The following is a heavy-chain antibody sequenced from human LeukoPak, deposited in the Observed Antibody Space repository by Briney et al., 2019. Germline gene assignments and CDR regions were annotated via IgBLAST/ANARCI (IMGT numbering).Heavy chain of an antibody. CDR1: GFTFSNYW. Sequence: GGPLRLSCAACGFTFSNYWMHWLRRAPGKALLWVSRISTDGTNTNYAASVKCRFTISRDNAKNILYLEMNSLRAEETAVYYCVREYSSSSGRAFDIWGQGTKVTVSS. CDR2: ISTDGTNT. D-gene: IGHD6-6*01. J-gene: IGHJ3*02. CDR3: VREYSSSSGRAFDI. V-gene: IGHV3-74*01.